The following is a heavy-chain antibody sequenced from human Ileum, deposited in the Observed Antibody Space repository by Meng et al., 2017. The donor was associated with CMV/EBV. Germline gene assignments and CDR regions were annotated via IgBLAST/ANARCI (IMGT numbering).Heavy chain of an antibody. D-gene: IGHD2-15*01. CDR3: AGDFGSTWYDFDY. J-gene: IGHJ4*02. CDR2: IIPTIGAT. Sequence: KAHGNTVSAYSMSWVRQATGQGLEWMGGIIPTIGATKYAQKFQGRLTITTDESTSTEYMDLNSLTSEDTAVYYCAGDFGSTWYDFDYWGQGTLVTVSS. V-gene: IGHV1-69*16. CDR1: GNTVSAYS.